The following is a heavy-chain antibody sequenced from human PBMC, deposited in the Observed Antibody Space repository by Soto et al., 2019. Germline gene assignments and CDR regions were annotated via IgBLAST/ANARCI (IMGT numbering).Heavy chain of an antibody. Sequence: EVQLVESGGGLVQPGGSLRLSCAASGFTFSRYWMSWVRQAPGKGLEWVANIKQDGSEKYYVDSVKGRVTICRDNAKNTLYLQMNGLRAEDTAAYYCASTVTIFGLDSPSILDYWGQGTLVTVSS. CDR3: ASTVTIFGLDSPSILDY. J-gene: IGHJ4*02. D-gene: IGHD3-3*01. CDR1: GFTFSRYW. V-gene: IGHV3-7*01. CDR2: IKQDGSEK.